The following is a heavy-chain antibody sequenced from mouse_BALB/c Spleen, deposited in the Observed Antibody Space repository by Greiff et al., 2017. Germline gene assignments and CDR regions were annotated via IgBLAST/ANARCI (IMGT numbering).Heavy chain of an antibody. Sequence: VQGVESGPGLVAPSQSLSITCTVSGFSLTSYGVHWVRQPPGKGLEWLGVIGAGGSTNYNSALMSRLSISKDNSKSQVFLKMNSLQTDDTAMYYCARDRELGLRMDYWGQGTSVTVSS. J-gene: IGHJ4*01. D-gene: IGHD3-1*01. CDR2: IGAGGST. CDR1: GFSLTSYG. CDR3: ARDRELGLRMDY. V-gene: IGHV2-9*02.